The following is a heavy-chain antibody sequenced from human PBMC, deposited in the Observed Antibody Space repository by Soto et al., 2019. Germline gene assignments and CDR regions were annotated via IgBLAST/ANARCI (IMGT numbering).Heavy chain of an antibody. D-gene: IGHD3-10*01. CDR1: GGTFSSYA. Sequence: SVKVSCKASGGTFSSYAISWVRQAPGQGLEWMGGIIPIFGTANYAQKFQGRVTITADESTSTAYMELSSLRSEDTAVYYCARGEFEYYYYYGMDVWGQGTTVTVSS. J-gene: IGHJ6*02. CDR3: ARGEFEYYYYYGMDV. V-gene: IGHV1-69*13. CDR2: IIPIFGTA.